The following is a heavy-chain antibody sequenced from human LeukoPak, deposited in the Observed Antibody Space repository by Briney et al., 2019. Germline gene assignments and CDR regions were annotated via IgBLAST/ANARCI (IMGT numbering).Heavy chain of an antibody. CDR1: GYTFSIYS. J-gene: IGHJ4*02. Sequence: ASVKVSCKASGYTFSIYSVHWVRQAPGQGLEWVGTIDPHGGTTSFAQKFQGRVTLTRDMFTNTVSMELRSLRYEDTAVYFCAREGATREYTGDTWRYFFDFWGQGTLVTVSS. D-gene: IGHD4-17*01. CDR2: IDPHGGTT. CDR3: AREGATREYTGDTWRYFFDF. V-gene: IGHV1-46*01.